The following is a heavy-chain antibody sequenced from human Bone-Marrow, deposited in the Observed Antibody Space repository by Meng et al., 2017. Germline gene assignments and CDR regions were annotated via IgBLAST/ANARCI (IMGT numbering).Heavy chain of an antibody. J-gene: IGHJ4*02. V-gene: IGHV5-51*01. Sequence: KVSCKGSGYSFTSYWIGWVRQMPGKGLEWMGIIYPGDSDTRYSPSFQGQVTISADKSISTAYLQWSSLKASDTAMYYCARHPSWYHSYFDYWGQGTLVPVS. D-gene: IGHD6-13*01. CDR2: IYPGDSDT. CDR3: ARHPSWYHSYFDY. CDR1: GYSFTSYW.